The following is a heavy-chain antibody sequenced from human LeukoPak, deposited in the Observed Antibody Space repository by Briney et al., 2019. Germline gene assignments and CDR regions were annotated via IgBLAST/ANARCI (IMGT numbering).Heavy chain of an antibody. CDR1: GGSFSGYY. Sequence: SETLSLTCAVYGGSFSGYYWSWIRQPPGKGLEWIGYIYYSGSTNYNPSLKSRVTISVDTSKNQFSLKLSSVTAADTAVYYCARARYYGSGSPFDYWGQGTLVTVSS. CDR2: IYYSGST. J-gene: IGHJ4*02. CDR3: ARARYYGSGSPFDY. D-gene: IGHD3-10*01. V-gene: IGHV4-59*01.